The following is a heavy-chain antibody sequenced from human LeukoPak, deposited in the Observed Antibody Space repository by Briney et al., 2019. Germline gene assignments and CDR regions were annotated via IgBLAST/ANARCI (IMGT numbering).Heavy chain of an antibody. D-gene: IGHD3-10*01. J-gene: IGHJ4*02. Sequence: SETLSLTCTVSGGSISSYYWSWIRQPPGKGLEWIGYIYYSGSTNYNPSLKSRVTISVDTSKNQSSLKLSSVTAADTAVYYCARLLWFGGYYFDYWGQGTLVTVSS. CDR2: IYYSGST. V-gene: IGHV4-59*01. CDR1: GGSISSYY. CDR3: ARLLWFGGYYFDY.